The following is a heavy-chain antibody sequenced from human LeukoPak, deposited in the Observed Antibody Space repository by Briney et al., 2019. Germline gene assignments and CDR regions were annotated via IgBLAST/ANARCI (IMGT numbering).Heavy chain of an antibody. D-gene: IGHD3-22*01. Sequence: SETLSLTCAVYGGSFSGYYWSWIRQPPGKGLEWIGEINHSGSTNYNPSLKSRVTISVDTSKNQFSLKLSSVTAADTAVYYRAPTYYYDSSGPRDAFDIWGQGTMVTVSS. CDR1: GGSFSGYY. J-gene: IGHJ3*02. V-gene: IGHV4-34*01. CDR2: INHSGST. CDR3: APTYYYDSSGPRDAFDI.